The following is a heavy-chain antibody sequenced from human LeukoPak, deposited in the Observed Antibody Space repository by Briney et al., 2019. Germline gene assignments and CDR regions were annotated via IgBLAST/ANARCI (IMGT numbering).Heavy chain of an antibody. CDR2: IIPIFGTA. J-gene: IGHJ5*02. D-gene: IGHD6-13*01. V-gene: IGHV1-69*13. CDR1: GGTFISYA. CDR3: IIAAAGTSDWFDP. Sequence: SVKVSCKASGGTFISYAISWVRQAPGQGLEWMGGIIPIFGTANYAQKFQGRVTITADESTSTAYMELSSLRSEDTAVYYCIIAAAGTSDWFDPWGQGTLVTVSS.